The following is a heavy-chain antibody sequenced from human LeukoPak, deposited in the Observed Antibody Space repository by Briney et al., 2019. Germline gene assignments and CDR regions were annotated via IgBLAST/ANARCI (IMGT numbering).Heavy chain of an antibody. V-gene: IGHV4-59*01. Sequence: SETLSLTCTVSGGSISSYYWSWLRQPPGKGLEWIGYIYYSGSTNYNPSLKSRVTISVDTSKNQFSLKLSSVTAADTAVYYCARATLYYDSSGYYYVHGMDVWGQGTTVTVSS. CDR3: ARATLYYDSSGYYYVHGMDV. CDR2: IYYSGST. J-gene: IGHJ6*02. CDR1: GGSISSYY. D-gene: IGHD3-22*01.